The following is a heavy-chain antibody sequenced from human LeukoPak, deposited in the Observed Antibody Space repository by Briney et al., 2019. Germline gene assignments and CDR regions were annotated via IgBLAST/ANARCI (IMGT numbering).Heavy chain of an antibody. CDR3: STDRD. CDR1: GLTFANAR. CDR2: IKGKPDGGTA. Sequence: GGSLRLSCAASGLTFANARMNWVRQAPGKGLEWVGRIKGKPDGGTADYAASVMARFIISRDDSKNTVYLQMNSLREEDSGLYFCSTDRDWDQGPVVAVSS. J-gene: IGHJ4*02. V-gene: IGHV3-15*05.